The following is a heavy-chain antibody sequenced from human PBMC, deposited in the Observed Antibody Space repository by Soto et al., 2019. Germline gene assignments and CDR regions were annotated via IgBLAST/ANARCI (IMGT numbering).Heavy chain of an antibody. D-gene: IGHD3-22*01. CDR1: GYTFTSYG. Sequence: RASVKVSCKASGYTFTSYGISWVRQAPGQGLEWMGWISAYNGNTNYAQKLQGRVTMTTDTSTSTAYMELRSLRSDDTAVYYCARPTFEGFYYYDSSFDYWGRGTLVTVSS. J-gene: IGHJ4*02. V-gene: IGHV1-18*04. CDR3: ARPTFEGFYYYDSSFDY. CDR2: ISAYNGNT.